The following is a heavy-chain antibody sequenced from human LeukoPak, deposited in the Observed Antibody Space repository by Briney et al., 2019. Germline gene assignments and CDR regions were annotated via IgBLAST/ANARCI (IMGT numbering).Heavy chain of an antibody. Sequence: SVKVSCKASGGTFSSYAISWVRQAPGQGLEWMGRIIPIFGIANYAQKFQGRVTITAGKSTSTAYMELSSLRSEDTAVYYCARDLYSSGWYYYYGMDVWGQGTTVTVSS. D-gene: IGHD6-19*01. V-gene: IGHV1-69*04. CDR1: GGTFSSYA. CDR3: ARDLYSSGWYYYYGMDV. CDR2: IIPIFGIA. J-gene: IGHJ6*02.